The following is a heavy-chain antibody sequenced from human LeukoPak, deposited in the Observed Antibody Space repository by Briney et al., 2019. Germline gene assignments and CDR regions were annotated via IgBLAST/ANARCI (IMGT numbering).Heavy chain of an antibody. D-gene: IGHD7-27*01. CDR1: GSTFTDYY. V-gene: IGHV1-2*02. CDR2: INPNSGGT. CDR3: ARDYPGILTGVEKYFFDY. J-gene: IGHJ4*02. Sequence: ASVKVSCKASGSTFTDYYIHWVRQAPGPGLGWVGWINPNSGGTTHAQKFQGRVTMTRDTSISTAYMELSGLRSDDTAVYYCARDYPGILTGVEKYFFDYWGQGTLVTVSS.